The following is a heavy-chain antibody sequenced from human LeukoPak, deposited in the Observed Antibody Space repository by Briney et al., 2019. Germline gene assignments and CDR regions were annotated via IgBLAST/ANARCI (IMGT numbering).Heavy chain of an antibody. CDR3: AKHYYDSSAYSAFGFDY. Sequence: GGSLRLSCAASGFTFTSYAMSWVRQAPGKGLEWVSTISGSGGSTYYADSVKGRFTISRDNSKNTLYLQMNGLRAEDSAVYFCAKHYYDSSAYSAFGFDYWGQGTLVTVSS. V-gene: IGHV3-23*01. CDR2: ISGSGGST. CDR1: GFTFTSYA. D-gene: IGHD3-22*01. J-gene: IGHJ4*02.